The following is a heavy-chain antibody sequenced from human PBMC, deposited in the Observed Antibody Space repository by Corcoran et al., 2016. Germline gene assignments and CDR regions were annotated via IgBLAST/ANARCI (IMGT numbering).Heavy chain of an antibody. CDR2: IYPGDSDT. Sequence: EVQLVQSGAEVKKPGESLKISCKGSGYSFTSYLIGWVRQMPGKGLEWVGIIYPGDSDTRYSPSFQGQVTISTDKSISTAYLQWSSLKASDTAMYYCARRCRDSGSYRGAFDIWGQGTMVTVSS. CDR3: ARRCRDSGSYRGAFDI. J-gene: IGHJ3*02. D-gene: IGHD1-26*01. CDR1: GYSFTSYL. V-gene: IGHV5-51*01.